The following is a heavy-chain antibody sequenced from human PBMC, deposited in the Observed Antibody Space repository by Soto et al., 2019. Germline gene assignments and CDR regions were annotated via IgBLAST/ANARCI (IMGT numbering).Heavy chain of an antibody. Sequence: GGSLRLSCAASGFTFSSFAMSWVRQGPGKGLEWVSAISGSGGGTYYADSVKGRFTISRDNSKNTVYLQMNSLRAEDTAVYYCAKVYYVILTGYLPGVLMDVWGKGTTVTVSS. CDR3: AKVYYVILTGYLPGVLMDV. J-gene: IGHJ6*04. D-gene: IGHD3-9*01. V-gene: IGHV3-23*01. CDR2: ISGSGGGT. CDR1: GFTFSSFA.